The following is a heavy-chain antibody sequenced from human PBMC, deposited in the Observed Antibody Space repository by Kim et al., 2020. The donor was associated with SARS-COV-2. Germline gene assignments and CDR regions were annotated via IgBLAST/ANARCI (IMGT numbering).Heavy chain of an antibody. J-gene: IGHJ4*02. CDR1: GFTFSTSV. V-gene: IGHV3-23*01. CDR3: AKRGQEREFDY. Sequence: GGSLRLSCAASGFTFSTSVMNWVRQAPGKGPHWVSSISGGSTWYADSVTGRFIISGANSKNTLFLQMNSLRAEDTAAYYCAKRGQEREFDYWGQGPLVTV. D-gene: IGHD1-1*01. CDR2: ISGGST.